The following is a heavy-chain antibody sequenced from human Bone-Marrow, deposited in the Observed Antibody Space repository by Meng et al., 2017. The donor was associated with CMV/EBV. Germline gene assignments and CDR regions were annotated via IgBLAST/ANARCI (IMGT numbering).Heavy chain of an antibody. D-gene: IGHD3-3*01. CDR1: GFTFSSYE. J-gene: IGHJ6*02. CDR2: ISSSGSTI. CDR3: ARDRKMFGVVTLSYYYYYGMDV. Sequence: GGSLRLSCAASGFTFSSYEMNWVRQAPGKGLEWVSYISSSGSTIYYADSVKGRFTISRDNAKNSLYLQMNSLRAEDTAVYYCARDRKMFGVVTLSYYYYYGMDVWGQGTTVTVSS. V-gene: IGHV3-48*03.